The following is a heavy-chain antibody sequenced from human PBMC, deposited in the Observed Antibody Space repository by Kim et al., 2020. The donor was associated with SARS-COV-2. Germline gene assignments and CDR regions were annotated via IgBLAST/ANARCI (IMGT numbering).Heavy chain of an antibody. J-gene: IGHJ6*02. D-gene: IGHD3-3*01. V-gene: IGHV3-21*01. CDR1: GFTFSSYS. Sequence: GGSLRLSCAASGFTFSSYSMNWVRQAPGKGLEWVSSISSSSSYIYYADSVKGRFTISRDNDKNSLYLQMNSLRAEDTAVYYCARDRSEITIFGVARYGMDIWGQGTTVTVSS. CDR3: ARDRSEITIFGVARYGMDI. CDR2: ISSSSSYI.